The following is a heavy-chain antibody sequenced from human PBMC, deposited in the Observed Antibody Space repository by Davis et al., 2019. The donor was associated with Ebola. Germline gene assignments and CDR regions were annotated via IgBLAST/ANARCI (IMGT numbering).Heavy chain of an antibody. CDR3: AKGNRDYDFWSGYTYYYGMDV. CDR2: INHSGST. Sequence: PSETLSLTCAVYGGSFSGYYWSWIRQPPGKGLEWIGEINHSGSTNYNPSLKSRVTISVDTSKNQFSLKLSSVTAADTAVYYCAKGNRDYDFWSGYTYYYGMDVWGQGTTVTVSS. CDR1: GGSFSGYY. V-gene: IGHV4-34*01. J-gene: IGHJ6*02. D-gene: IGHD3-3*01.